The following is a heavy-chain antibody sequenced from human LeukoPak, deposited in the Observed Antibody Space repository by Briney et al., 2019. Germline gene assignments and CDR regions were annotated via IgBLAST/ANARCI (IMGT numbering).Heavy chain of an antibody. V-gene: IGHV1-69*06. Sequence: ASVKVSCKASGGTFSSYTISWVRQAPGQGLEWMGGIISIFSTASYAQKFQGRVTITADKSTSTAYMELSSLRSEDTAVYYCAKGLRDYDILTGYYFDYWGQGTLVTVSS. J-gene: IGHJ4*02. CDR3: AKGLRDYDILTGYYFDY. D-gene: IGHD3-9*01. CDR2: IISIFSTA. CDR1: GGTFSSYT.